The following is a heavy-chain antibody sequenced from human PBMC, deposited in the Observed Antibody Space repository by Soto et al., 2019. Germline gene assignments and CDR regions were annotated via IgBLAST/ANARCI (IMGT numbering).Heavy chain of an antibody. D-gene: IGHD6-13*01. CDR1: GGTFSSYT. CDR3: AKTSEEHSSSWYLRPYYFDY. V-gene: IGHV1-69*02. CDR2: IIPILGIA. Sequence: ASVKVSCKASGGTFSSYTISWVRQAPGQGLEWMGRIIPILGIANYAQKFQGRVTITADKSTSTAYMELSSLRSEDTAVYYCAKTSEEHSSSWYLRPYYFDYWGQGTLVTVSS. J-gene: IGHJ4*02.